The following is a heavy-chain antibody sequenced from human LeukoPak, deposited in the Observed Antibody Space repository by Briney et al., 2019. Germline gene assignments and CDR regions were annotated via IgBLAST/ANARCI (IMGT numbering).Heavy chain of an antibody. V-gene: IGHV1-46*01. D-gene: IGHD3-22*01. CDR1: GYTFTSYY. J-gene: IGHJ4*02. Sequence: GASVKVSCKASGYTFTSYYMHWVRQAPGQGLEWMGIINPSGGSTSYAQKFQGRVTKTRDTSTSTVYMELSSLRSEDTAVYYCARNLAPMTLDYWGQGTLVTVSS. CDR2: INPSGGST. CDR3: ARNLAPMTLDY.